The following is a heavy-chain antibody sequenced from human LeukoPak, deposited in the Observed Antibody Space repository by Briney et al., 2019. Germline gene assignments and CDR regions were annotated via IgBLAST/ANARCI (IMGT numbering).Heavy chain of an antibody. CDR3: ARDDYLHDSHWYFDL. J-gene: IGHJ2*01. CDR1: GFTFSSYS. CDR2: ISSSSSYI. Sequence: SGGSLRLSCAASGFTFSSYSMNWVRQAPGKGLEWVSSISSSSSYIYYADSVKGRFTISRDNAKNSLYLQMNSLRAEDTAVYYCARDDYLHDSHWYFDLWGRGTLVTVSS. V-gene: IGHV3-21*01. D-gene: IGHD4-11*01.